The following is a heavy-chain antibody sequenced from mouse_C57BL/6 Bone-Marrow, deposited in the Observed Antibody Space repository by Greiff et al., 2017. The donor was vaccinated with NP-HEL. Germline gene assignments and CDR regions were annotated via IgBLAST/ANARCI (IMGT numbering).Heavy chain of an antibody. CDR2: IWRGGGT. J-gene: IGHJ3*01. Sequence: VQLQQSGPGLVQPSQSLSITCTVSGFSLTSYGVHWVRQSPGKGLEWLGVIWRGGGTDYNAALMSRLSISKDNSKSHVFFKMNSLQADDTAIYCCAKALYDYEKNWFACWGQAPLVTVS. CDR3: AKALYDYEKNWFAC. CDR1: GFSLTSYG. V-gene: IGHV2-5*01. D-gene: IGHD2-4*01.